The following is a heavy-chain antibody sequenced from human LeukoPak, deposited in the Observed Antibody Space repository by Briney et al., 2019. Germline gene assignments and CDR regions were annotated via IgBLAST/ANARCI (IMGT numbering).Heavy chain of an antibody. D-gene: IGHD4-17*01. Sequence: GGSLSLSCAASGFTFTTYWMSWVRQLPGQGLEWVSYISSSGSTIYYADSVKGRFTISRDNAKNSLYLQMNSLRAEATAVYYCVGAFRLRGAFDIWGQGTMVTVSS. J-gene: IGHJ3*02. CDR3: VGAFRLRGAFDI. CDR2: ISSSGSTI. CDR1: GFTFTTYW. V-gene: IGHV3-48*04.